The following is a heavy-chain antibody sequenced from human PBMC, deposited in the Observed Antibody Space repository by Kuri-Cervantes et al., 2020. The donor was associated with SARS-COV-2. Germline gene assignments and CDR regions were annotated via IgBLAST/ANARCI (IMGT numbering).Heavy chain of an antibody. D-gene: IGHD6-6*01. CDR3: ARGRLSSDYFDY. Sequence: GESLKISCKASGYIFTNYYMSWVRQAPGQGLEWLGIINPSGGGTSYAQKFQGRVTMTRDTSTSTVYMELSSLRSEDTAVYYCARGRLSSDYFDYWGQGTLVTVSS. CDR2: INPSGGGT. J-gene: IGHJ4*02. CDR1: GYIFTNYY. V-gene: IGHV1-46*01.